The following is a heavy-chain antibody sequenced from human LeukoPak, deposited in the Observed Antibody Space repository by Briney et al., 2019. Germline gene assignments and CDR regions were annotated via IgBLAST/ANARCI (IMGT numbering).Heavy chain of an antibody. Sequence: GGSLRLSCAASGFTFSSYWMSWVRQAPGKGLEWVTNIKQDGSEKYYVDSVKGRFTISRDNAKNSLYLQMNSLRAEDTAVYYCARGNGSPWYYYYMDVWGKGTTVTVSS. J-gene: IGHJ6*03. CDR3: ARGNGSPWYYYYMDV. CDR1: GFTFSSYW. CDR2: IKQDGSEK. D-gene: IGHD1-26*01. V-gene: IGHV3-7*01.